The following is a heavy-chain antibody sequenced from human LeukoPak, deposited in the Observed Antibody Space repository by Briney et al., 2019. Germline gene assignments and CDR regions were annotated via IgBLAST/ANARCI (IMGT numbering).Heavy chain of an antibody. CDR2: ISWNSGSI. V-gene: IGHV3-9*01. CDR3: ASIPLWFGKRILFDP. J-gene: IGHJ5*02. Sequence: GGSLRLSCAASGFTFDNYVMHWVRHAPGKGLEWVSGISWNSGSIGYADSVKGRFTISRDNAKNSLYLQMNSLRAEDTAVYYCASIPLWFGKRILFDPWGQGTLVTVSS. D-gene: IGHD3-10*01. CDR1: GFTFDNYV.